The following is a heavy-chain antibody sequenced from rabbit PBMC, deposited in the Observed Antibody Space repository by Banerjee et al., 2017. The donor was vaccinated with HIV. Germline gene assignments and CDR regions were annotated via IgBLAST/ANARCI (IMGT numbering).Heavy chain of an antibody. CDR1: GFSFSSSYW. CDR2: IYAYGSGGT. Sequence: QEQLEESGGGLVQPEGSLTLTCTASGFSFSSSYWICWVRQAPGKGLEWIGCIYAYGSGGTYYASWAKGRFTISKTSSTTVTLQMTSLTAADTATYFCARDGRGIYDDYGDYYFTLWGPGTLVTVS. J-gene: IGHJ4*01. D-gene: IGHD2-1*01. CDR3: ARDGRGIYDDYGDYYFTL. V-gene: IGHV1S45*01.